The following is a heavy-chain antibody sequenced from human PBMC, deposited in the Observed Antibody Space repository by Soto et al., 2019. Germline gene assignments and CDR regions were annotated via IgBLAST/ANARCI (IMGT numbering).Heavy chain of an antibody. Sequence: QVQLLQSGAEAKKPGASVKVSCEASGYTFTSYPIHWVRQAPGQRLEWMGWINTGNGYTKYSQKFQARVTITRDTSASTSYMQLSRLRSEDTAVYYCARDRGGYCSGGGCSEAWFDPWGQGTLVTVSS. CDR1: GYTFTSYP. V-gene: IGHV1-3*04. J-gene: IGHJ5*02. CDR2: INTGNGYT. D-gene: IGHD2-15*01. CDR3: ARDRGGYCSGGGCSEAWFDP.